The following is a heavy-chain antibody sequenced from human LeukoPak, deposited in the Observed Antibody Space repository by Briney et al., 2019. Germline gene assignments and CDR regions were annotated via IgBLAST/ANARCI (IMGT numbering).Heavy chain of an antibody. CDR3: AKGSQYSSSWSDY. D-gene: IGHD6-13*01. CDR2: IIGSGGTT. Sequence: GGSLRLSCAGSGITFSSYAMSWVRQAPGKGLEWVSAIIGSGGTTDYADSVKGRFTISRDNSRNTLYLQMNSLRAEDTAVYYCAKGSQYSSSWSDYWGQGTLVTVSS. J-gene: IGHJ4*02. CDR1: GITFSSYA. V-gene: IGHV3-23*01.